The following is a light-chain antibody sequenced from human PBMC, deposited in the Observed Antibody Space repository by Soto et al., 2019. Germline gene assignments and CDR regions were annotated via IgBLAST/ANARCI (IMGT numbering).Light chain of an antibody. CDR2: KVS. J-gene: IGKJ1*01. CDR3: QQYNTNPWT. Sequence: DIQMTQSPSTLSASVGDRVTITCRASQSVANWLAWFQQKAGKPPKLLIYKVSTLESGVPSRFSGSGSGTXXXLXIXSXQPDDFATYYCQQYNTNPWTFGHGTKVEIK. V-gene: IGKV1-5*03. CDR1: QSVANW.